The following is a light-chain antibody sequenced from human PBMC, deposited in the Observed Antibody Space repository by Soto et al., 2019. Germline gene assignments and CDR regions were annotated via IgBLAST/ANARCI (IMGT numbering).Light chain of an antibody. Sequence: IQMTQYPSSLSASPTDRPTITCRASQGISSYLAWNQQKPGKAPKLLIYDASNLETGVPSRFSGSGSGTDFTFTISSLQPEDIATYYCQQYDNLPLTFGGGTKVDIK. V-gene: IGKV1-33*01. CDR1: QGISSY. CDR2: DAS. J-gene: IGKJ4*01. CDR3: QQYDNLPLT.